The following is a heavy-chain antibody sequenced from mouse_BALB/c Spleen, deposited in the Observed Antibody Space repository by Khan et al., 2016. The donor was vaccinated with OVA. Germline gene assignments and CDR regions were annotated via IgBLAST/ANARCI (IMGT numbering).Heavy chain of an antibody. CDR1: GYTFSGYW. CDR3: ARSRYYGSSYFDY. J-gene: IGHJ2*01. CDR2: ILPGSGST. V-gene: IGHV1-9*01. D-gene: IGHD1-1*01. Sequence: QVQLQQPGAELMKPGASVKISCKATGYTFSGYWIAWVKQRPGHGLEWIGEILPGSGSTKYNEKFKGKATLTADTSSNTAYMQLSSLTSEDSAVYYCARSRYYGSSYFDYWGQGTTLTVSS.